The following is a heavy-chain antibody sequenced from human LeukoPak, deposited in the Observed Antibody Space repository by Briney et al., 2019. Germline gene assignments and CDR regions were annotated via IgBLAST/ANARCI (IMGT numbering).Heavy chain of an antibody. J-gene: IGHJ4*02. CDR2: IYYSVST. Sequence: PSETLSLTCTVSGGSISSGDYYWSWIRQPPGKGLEWIGYIYYSVSTYYNPPLKSRVTISVDTSKSQFSLKLSSVTAADTAVYYCARVYWGSSSSPIDYWGQGTLVTVSS. CDR1: GGSISSGDYY. V-gene: IGHV4-30-4*08. CDR3: ARVYWGSSSSPIDY. D-gene: IGHD6-6*01.